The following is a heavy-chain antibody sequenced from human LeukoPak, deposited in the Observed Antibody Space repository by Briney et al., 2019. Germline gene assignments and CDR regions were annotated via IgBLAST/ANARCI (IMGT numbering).Heavy chain of an antibody. J-gene: IGHJ4*02. D-gene: IGHD3-16*01. CDR3: AKDPRASSAYDYDRLGY. CDR1: GFSVSNYY. V-gene: IGHV3-23*01. CDR2: ISGSGGST. Sequence: PGGSLRLSCAASGFSVSNYYMSWVRQAPGKGLEWVSTISGSGGSTYYADSVKGRFTISRDNSKSTLNLQMNSLRVEDTAVYYCAKDPRASSAYDYDRLGYWGQGTLVTVSS.